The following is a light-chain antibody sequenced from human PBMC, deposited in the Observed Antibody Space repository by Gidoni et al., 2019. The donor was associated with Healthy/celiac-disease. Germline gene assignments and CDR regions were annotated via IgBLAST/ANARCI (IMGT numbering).Light chain of an antibody. J-gene: IGLJ1*01. CDR3: QVWDSSSDPPYV. V-gene: IGLV3-21*02. CDR1: NIGSKS. Sequence: SQVLSHTPSVSVAPGQTARITCGGNNIGSKSVHWYQQKPGQAPVLVVYDDSDRPSGIPERFSGSNSGNTATLTISRVEAGDEADYYCQVWDSSSDPPYVFGTGTKVTVL. CDR2: DDS.